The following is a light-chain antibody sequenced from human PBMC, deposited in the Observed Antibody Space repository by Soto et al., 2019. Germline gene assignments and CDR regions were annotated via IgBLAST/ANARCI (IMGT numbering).Light chain of an antibody. Sequence: QSVLTQPPSVSGAPGQRVTISCTGGSSNIGAGYDVHWYQQLPGTAPKLLIYGNNYRPSGVPDRLSGSKSGTSASLAITGLQAEDAAHYYCQSYDTSLSGSYVFGTGTKVTVL. V-gene: IGLV1-40*01. J-gene: IGLJ1*01. CDR2: GNN. CDR3: QSYDTSLSGSYV. CDR1: SSNIGAGYD.